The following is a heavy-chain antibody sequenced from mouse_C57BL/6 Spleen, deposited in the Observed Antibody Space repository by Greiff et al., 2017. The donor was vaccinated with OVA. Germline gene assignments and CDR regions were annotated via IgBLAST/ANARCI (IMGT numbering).Heavy chain of an antibody. CDR2: IDPENGDT. Sequence: EVQLQQSGAELVRPGASVKLSCTASGFNIKDDYMHWVKQRPEQGLEWIGWIDPENGDTEYASKFQGKATITADTSSNTAYLQLSSLTSEDTAVYYCTKGGSSYEGFAYWGKGTLVTVSA. J-gene: IGHJ3*01. V-gene: IGHV14-4*01. CDR3: TKGGSSYEGFAY. D-gene: IGHD1-1*01. CDR1: GFNIKDDY.